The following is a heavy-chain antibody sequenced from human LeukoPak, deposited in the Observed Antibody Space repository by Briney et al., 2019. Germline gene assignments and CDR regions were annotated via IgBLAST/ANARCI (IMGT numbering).Heavy chain of an antibody. CDR3: AKENYDSSGYYYFDQ. V-gene: IGHV4-59*12. D-gene: IGHD3-22*01. J-gene: IGHJ4*02. CDR1: GGSISSYY. CDR2: IYYSGST. Sequence: NPSETLSLTCTVSGGSISSYYWSWIRQPPGKGLEWIGYIYYSGSTNYNPSLKSRVTMSVDTSNKQFSLKLSSVTAADTAVYYCAKENYDSSGYYYFDQWGQGTLVTVSS.